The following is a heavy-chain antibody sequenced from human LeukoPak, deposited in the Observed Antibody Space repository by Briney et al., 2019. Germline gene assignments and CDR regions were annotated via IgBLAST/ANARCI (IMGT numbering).Heavy chain of an antibody. CDR2: TSGDGITT. Sequence: GGSLRLSCAASGFXFHNYAMHWVRQAPGKGLEWVSLTSGDGITTYFADSVKGRFTISRDNSKSSLFLQMNSLRTEDTALYYCARDHVYGGADYWGQGTLVTVSS. J-gene: IGHJ4*02. D-gene: IGHD5/OR15-5a*01. V-gene: IGHV3-43*02. CDR1: GFXFHNYA. CDR3: ARDHVYGGADY.